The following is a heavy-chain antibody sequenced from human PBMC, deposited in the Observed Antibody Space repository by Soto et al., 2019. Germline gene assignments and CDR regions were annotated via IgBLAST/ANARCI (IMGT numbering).Heavy chain of an antibody. CDR3: VGGGAGSGPFTWELPDH. D-gene: IGHD1-26*01. V-gene: IGHV1-45*02. CDR1: GNTFTYRY. Sequence: QMQLVQSGAEVKKTGSSVTVSCKALGNTFTYRYLHWVRQAPGQALEWMGWITPFSGDVHYAQKFQERVTITRDRSINTAYMPMSSLRSEDTAMYFCVGGGAGSGPFTWELPDHWGQGTLVTVSS. J-gene: IGHJ4*02. CDR2: ITPFSGDV.